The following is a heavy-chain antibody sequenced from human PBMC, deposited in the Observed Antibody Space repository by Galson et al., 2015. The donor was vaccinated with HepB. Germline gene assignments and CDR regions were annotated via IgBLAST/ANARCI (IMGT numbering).Heavy chain of an antibody. CDR1: GFTFSSYS. CDR3: AREGPPRAAAGTGYFDY. D-gene: IGHD6-13*01. CDR2: ISSSSSYI. Sequence: SLRLSCAASGFTFSSYSINWVRQAPGKGLEWVSSISSSSSYIYYADSVKGRFTISRDNAKNSLYLQMNSLRAEDTAVYYCAREGPPRAAAGTGYFDYWGQGTLVTVSS. J-gene: IGHJ4*02. V-gene: IGHV3-21*01.